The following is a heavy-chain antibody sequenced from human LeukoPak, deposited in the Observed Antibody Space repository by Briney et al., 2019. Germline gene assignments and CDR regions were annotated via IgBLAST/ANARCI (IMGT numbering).Heavy chain of an antibody. V-gene: IGHV1-69*06. D-gene: IGHD6-19*01. J-gene: IGHJ4*02. CDR2: IIPIFGTA. Sequence: ASVKVSCTASGYTFTSYAMNWVRQAPGQGLEWMGGIIPIFGTANYAQKFQGRVTITADKSTSTAYMELSSLRSEDTAVYYCARDPVNSSGGYWGQGTLVTVSS. CDR1: GYTFTSYA. CDR3: ARDPVNSSGGY.